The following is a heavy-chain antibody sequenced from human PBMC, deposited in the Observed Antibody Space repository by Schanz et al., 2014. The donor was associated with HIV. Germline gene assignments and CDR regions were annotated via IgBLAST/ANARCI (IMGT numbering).Heavy chain of an antibody. CDR1: GYTFIKYD. D-gene: IGHD6-13*01. Sequence: QVQLVQSGAEVKKPGASVKVSCKASGYTFIKYDISWVRQAPGQGPEWVGWISLYSGDTNYAQKFQGRVTMTTDISTSTAYMELRSLRSDDTAVYYCARDRDSSNWFPEDFDYGGQGTPVTVSS. J-gene: IGHJ4*02. V-gene: IGHV1-18*01. CDR3: ARDRDSSNWFPEDFDY. CDR2: ISLYSGDT.